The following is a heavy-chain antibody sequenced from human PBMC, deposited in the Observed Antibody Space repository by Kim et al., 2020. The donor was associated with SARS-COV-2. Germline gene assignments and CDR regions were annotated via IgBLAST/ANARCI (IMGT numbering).Heavy chain of an antibody. Sequence: SETLSLTCTVSGASMRTYYWSWIRQPPGKGLEWIGDIYYGGSTNYNPSPTISRTILVDEPNNQLSLKLSSATAADTPTYYCGETLFASSSGPADYWGQGTMVTVSS. CDR1: GASMRTYY. CDR3: GETLFASSSGPADY. D-gene: IGHD6-19*01. J-gene: IGHJ4*02. V-gene: IGHV4-59*01. CDR2: IYYGGST.